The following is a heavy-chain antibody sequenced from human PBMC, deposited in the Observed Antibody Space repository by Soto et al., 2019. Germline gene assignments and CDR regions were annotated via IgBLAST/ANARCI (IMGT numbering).Heavy chain of an antibody. CDR3: SRVGGYYGDYPNFDY. D-gene: IGHD4-17*01. J-gene: IGHJ4*02. CDR1: GSSISPYY. Sequence: PSETLSLTCFVSGSSISPYYWTWIRQPPGKGLEWFGNIYYSGSTNYNPSLKSRVTISVDTSKKQFSLKLTSVTAADTAVYYCSRVGGYYGDYPNFDYWGQGTRVTVSS. CDR2: IYYSGST. V-gene: IGHV4-59*01.